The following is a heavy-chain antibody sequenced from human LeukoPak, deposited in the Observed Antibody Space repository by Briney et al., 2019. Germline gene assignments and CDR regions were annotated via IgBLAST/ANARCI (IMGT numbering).Heavy chain of an antibody. CDR3: ARDRYYYDNSGYSLFEY. CDR2: IHTSGST. CDR1: GVSISSYY. V-gene: IGHV4-4*07. Sequence: SETLSLTCTVSGVSISSYYWSWIRQPAGKGLEWIGHIHTSGSTSYTPSLKSRVTMSVDTSENQFSLKLSSVTAADTAVYYCARDRYYYDNSGYSLFEYWGQGTLVTVSS. D-gene: IGHD3-22*01. J-gene: IGHJ4*02.